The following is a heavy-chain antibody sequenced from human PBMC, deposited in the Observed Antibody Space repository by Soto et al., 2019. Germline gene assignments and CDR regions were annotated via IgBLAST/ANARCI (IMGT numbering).Heavy chain of an antibody. CDR1: GGSISSYY. CDR3: ASSNYNYEGLFDY. Sequence: SETLSLTCTVSGGSISSYYCSFIRHPPWKGLEWIGYIYYSGSTNYNPSLKSRVTISVDTSKNQFSLKLSSVTAADTAVYYCASSNYNYEGLFDYWGQGTLVTVSS. V-gene: IGHV4-59*01. D-gene: IGHD1-20*01. J-gene: IGHJ4*02. CDR2: IYYSGST.